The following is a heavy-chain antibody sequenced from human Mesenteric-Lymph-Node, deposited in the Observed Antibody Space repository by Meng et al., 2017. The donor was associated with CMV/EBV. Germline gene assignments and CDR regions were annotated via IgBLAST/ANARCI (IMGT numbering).Heavy chain of an antibody. D-gene: IGHD2-2*01. CDR3: ARGHCSSTTCPIDY. CDR1: GFTFSSYG. V-gene: IGHV3-9*03. CDR2: ISWNSDSI. Sequence: GGSLRLSCAASGFTFSSYGMHWVRQAPGKGLEWVSGISWNSDSINYGDSVKGRFTISRDNAKNSLYLQMNSLRAEDMAFYYCARGHCSSTTCPIDYWGQGTLVTVSS. J-gene: IGHJ4*02.